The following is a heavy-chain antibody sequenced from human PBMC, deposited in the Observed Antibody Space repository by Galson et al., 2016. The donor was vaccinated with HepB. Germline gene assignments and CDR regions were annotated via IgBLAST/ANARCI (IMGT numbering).Heavy chain of an antibody. CDR3: ARRIISCGSASDGFDA. CDR1: GYSFTRSW. V-gene: IGHV5-51*01. D-gene: IGHD3-16*02. CDR2: IYPGDSGT. Sequence: QSGAEVKKPGESLKISCKGSGYSFTRSWIGWVRQMPGKGLEWMGIIYPGDSGTRYSPSFQGQVTISADESISTAYLQWGSLKASDTAMYYCARRIISCGSASDGFDAWGQGTLVTVSS. J-gene: IGHJ5*02.